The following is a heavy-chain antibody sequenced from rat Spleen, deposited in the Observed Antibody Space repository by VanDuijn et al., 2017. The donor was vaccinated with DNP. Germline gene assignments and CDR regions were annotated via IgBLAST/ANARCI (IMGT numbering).Heavy chain of an antibody. V-gene: IGHV3-1*01. J-gene: IGHJ2*01. CDR3: ASPAIRGQYYFDY. CDR1: GYSITSNY. CDR2: ISYSGST. D-gene: IGHD4-3*01. Sequence: EVQLQESGPGLVKPSQSLSLSCSVTGYSITSNYWGWIRKFPGNKMEWLGYISYSGSTGYNPSLKSRISITRDTSKNQFFLQVNSVTTEDTATYYCASPAIRGQYYFDYWGQGVMVTVSS.